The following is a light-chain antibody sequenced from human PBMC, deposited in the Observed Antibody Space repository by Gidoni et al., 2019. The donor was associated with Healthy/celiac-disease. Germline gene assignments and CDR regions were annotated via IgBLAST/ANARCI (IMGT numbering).Light chain of an antibody. Sequence: IGLTQSPATLSLSPGERATLSCRASQSVSSYLAWYQKKPGQAPRLLNYDASNRATGIPARFSGSGSGTDFTLTSSSLEPEDFAVYYCQQRSNWPTFGGGTRVEIK. CDR1: QSVSSY. CDR2: DAS. CDR3: QQRSNWPT. V-gene: IGKV3-11*01. J-gene: IGKJ4*01.